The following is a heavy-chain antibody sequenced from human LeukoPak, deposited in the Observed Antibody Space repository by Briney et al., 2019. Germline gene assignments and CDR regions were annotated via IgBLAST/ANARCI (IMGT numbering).Heavy chain of an antibody. Sequence: GGSLRLSCAASGFTFSSYSMNWVRQAPGKGLEWVSSISSSSSYIYYADSVKGRFTISRDNAKNSLFLQMNSLRAEDTAVYYCAGDPISYNWNDVGWFDPWGQGTWSPSPQ. CDR2: ISSSSSYI. D-gene: IGHD1-20*01. CDR1: GFTFSSYS. CDR3: AGDPISYNWNDVGWFDP. J-gene: IGHJ5*02. V-gene: IGHV3-21*01.